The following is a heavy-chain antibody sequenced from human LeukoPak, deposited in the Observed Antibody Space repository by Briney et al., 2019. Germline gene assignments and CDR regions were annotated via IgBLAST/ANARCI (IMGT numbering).Heavy chain of an antibody. D-gene: IGHD3-22*01. CDR3: ARDRGYYDSSGFGYFDY. J-gene: IGHJ4*02. Sequence: SETLSLTCTVSGGSISSSSYYWGWIRQPPGKGLEWIGSIYYSGSTYYNPSLKSRVTISVDTSKNQFSLKLSSVTAADTAVYYCARDRGYYDSSGFGYFDYWGQGTLVTVSS. CDR2: IYYSGST. V-gene: IGHV4-39*07. CDR1: GGSISSSSYY.